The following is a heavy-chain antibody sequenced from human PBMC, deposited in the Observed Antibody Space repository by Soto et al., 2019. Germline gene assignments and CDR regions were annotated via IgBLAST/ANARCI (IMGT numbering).Heavy chain of an antibody. V-gene: IGHV4-31*03. CDR2: IYYSGST. CDR1: GGSISSGGYY. D-gene: IGHD6-6*01. CDR3: ARDGSGRGSSLDY. J-gene: IGHJ4*02. Sequence: QVQLQESGPGLVKPSQTLSLTCTVSGGSISSGGYYWSWIRQHPGKGLEWIGYIYYSGSTYYNPSLKSRVTISVDTAKNQFALKLSSVTAADTAVYYCARDGSGRGSSLDYWGQGTLVPVSS.